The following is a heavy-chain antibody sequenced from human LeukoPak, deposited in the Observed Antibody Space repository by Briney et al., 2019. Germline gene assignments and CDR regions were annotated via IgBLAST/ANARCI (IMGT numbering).Heavy chain of an antibody. J-gene: IGHJ4*02. CDR3: AKDRPNFYETSGAYYKPKGDF. CDR1: GFTFNTHA. CDR2: VTSSGRTP. D-gene: IGHD3-10*01. Sequence: GGSLRLSCEASGFTFNTHAMSWVRHAPEKGLEWVASVTSSGRTPYYADSVRARFTISRDNSKNTLYLQMNSLRGEDTAVYYCAKDRPNFYETSGAYYKPKGDFWGQGSLVTVSS. V-gene: IGHV3-23*01.